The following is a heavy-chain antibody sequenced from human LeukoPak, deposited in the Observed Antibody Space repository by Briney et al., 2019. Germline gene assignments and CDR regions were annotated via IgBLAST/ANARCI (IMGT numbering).Heavy chain of an antibody. J-gene: IGHJ4*02. CDR1: GGSSSGYY. V-gene: IGHV4-34*01. CDR2: INHSGST. D-gene: IGHD3-9*01. Sequence: PSETLSLTCAVYGGSSSGYYWSWIRQPPGKGLEWIGEINHSGSTNYNPSLKSRVTISVDTSKNQFSLKLSSVTAADTAVYYCARHSKLRYFDWLSNWGQGTLVTVSS. CDR3: ARHSKLRYFDWLSN.